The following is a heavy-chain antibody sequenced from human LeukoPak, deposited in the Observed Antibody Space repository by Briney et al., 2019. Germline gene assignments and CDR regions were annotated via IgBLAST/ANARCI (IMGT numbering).Heavy chain of an antibody. J-gene: IGHJ4*02. CDR1: GYTFTSYG. CDR2: ISAYSGDT. D-gene: IGHD3-16*01. Sequence: ASVKVSCKASGYTFTSYGISWVRQAPGQGLEWMGWISAYSGDTNYAQKFQGRATMTTDTSTSTAYMELRSLSSDDTAIYYCAKISNYYVMYYFDYWGQGTLVTVSS. CDR3: AKISNYYVMYYFDY. V-gene: IGHV1-18*01.